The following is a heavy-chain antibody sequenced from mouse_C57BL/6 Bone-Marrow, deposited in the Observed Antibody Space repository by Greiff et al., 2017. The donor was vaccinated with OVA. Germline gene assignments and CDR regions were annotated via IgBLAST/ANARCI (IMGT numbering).Heavy chain of an antibody. CDR3: ARGDVGAMDY. J-gene: IGHJ4*01. V-gene: IGHV7-1*01. CDR2: SRNKANDYTT. CDR1: GFTFSDFY. Sequence: EVQLVESGGGLVQSGRSLRLSCATSGFTFSDFYMEWVRQAPGKGLEWIAASRNKANDYTTEYSASVKGRFIVSRDTSQSILYLQMNALRAEDTAIYYCARGDVGAMDYWGQGTSVTVSS.